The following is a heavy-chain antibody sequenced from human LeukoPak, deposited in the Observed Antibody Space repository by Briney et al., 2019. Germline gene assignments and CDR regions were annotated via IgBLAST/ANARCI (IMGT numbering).Heavy chain of an antibody. D-gene: IGHD1-26*01. Sequence: GGSLRLSCAASGFTFSTYGIHWVRQAPGKGLEWVAFIRFDGSNKYYADSVKGRFTISRDNSKNTLYLQMNSLRAEDTAIYYCAEGIVAAGWGFDAFDIWGQGTMVTVSS. V-gene: IGHV3-30*02. CDR2: IRFDGSNK. J-gene: IGHJ3*02. CDR3: AEGIVAAGWGFDAFDI. CDR1: GFTFSTYG.